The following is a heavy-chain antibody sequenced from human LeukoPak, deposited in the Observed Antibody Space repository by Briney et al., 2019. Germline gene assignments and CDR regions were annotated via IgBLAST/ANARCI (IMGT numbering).Heavy chain of an antibody. CDR2: IYYSGST. V-gene: IGHV4-59*08. CDR3: ASGYYYGSGSYYNLDY. J-gene: IGHJ4*02. CDR1: GCSISSYY. Sequence: PSETLSLTCTVSGCSISSYYWSWIRQPPGKGLEWIGYIYYSGSTNYNPSLKSRVTISVDTSKNQFSLKLSSVTAADTAVYYCASGYYYGSGSYYNLDYWGQGTLVTVSS. D-gene: IGHD3-10*01.